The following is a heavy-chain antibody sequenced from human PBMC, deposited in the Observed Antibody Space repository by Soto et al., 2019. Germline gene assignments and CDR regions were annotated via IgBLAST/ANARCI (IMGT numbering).Heavy chain of an antibody. V-gene: IGHV3-53*01. D-gene: IGHD1-1*01. CDR3: ATWHEREHAYDV. Sequence: DVQLVESGGGLIQPGEPLRLSCAAFGLTISGKKYVAWVRQAPGKGLEWVSALYDVDGSFYADSVKGRFTTSSDSSKTTVYLQMNDLRPDDTAVYYCATWHEREHAYDVWGQGTTVTVSS. CDR2: LYDVDGS. CDR1: GLTISGKKY. J-gene: IGHJ3*01.